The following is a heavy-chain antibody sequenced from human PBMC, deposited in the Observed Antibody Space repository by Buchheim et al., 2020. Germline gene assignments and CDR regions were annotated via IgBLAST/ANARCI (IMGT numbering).Heavy chain of an antibody. J-gene: IGHJ6*02. D-gene: IGHD6-19*01. CDR3: ARVQVAGTYYYYYGMDV. Sequence: QVQLVESGGGVVQPGRSLRLSCAASGFTFSSYAMHWVRQAPGKGLVWVAVISYDGSNKYYADSVKGRFTISRDNSKNTLYLQMNSLRAEDTAVYYCARVQVAGTYYYYYGMDVWGQGTT. CDR2: ISYDGSNK. CDR1: GFTFSSYA. V-gene: IGHV3-30-3*01.